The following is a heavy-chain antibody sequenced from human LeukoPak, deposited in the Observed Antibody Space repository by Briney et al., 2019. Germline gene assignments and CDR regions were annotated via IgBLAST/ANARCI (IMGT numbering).Heavy chain of an antibody. CDR1: GFTFDDYA. CDR3: AKHATPEQWLCYFDY. Sequence: GGSLRLSCAASGFTFDDYAMHWVSQAPGKGLEWVSLISQGDWISDYADSVKGRFTISRDNSKNSLYLQMNSLRTEDATLYYCAKHATPEQWLCYFDYWGQGTLVTVSS. V-gene: IGHV3-43*02. CDR2: ISQGDWIS. D-gene: IGHD6-19*01. J-gene: IGHJ4*02.